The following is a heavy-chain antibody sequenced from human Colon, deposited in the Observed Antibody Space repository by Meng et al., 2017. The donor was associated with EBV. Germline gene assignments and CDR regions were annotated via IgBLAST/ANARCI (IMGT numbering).Heavy chain of an antibody. CDR2: IYHGGNT. J-gene: IGHJ4*02. D-gene: IGHD5-24*01. Sequence: QVQLQEAGPGLVEPSGTLSLTCAVSGASISSNNWWSWVRQPPGKGLEWIGEIYHGGNTNYNPSLKSRVTISVDRSNDQSSLSLSSVTAADTAVYYCARGNAYNAPSFDYWGQGTLVTVSS. CDR1: GASISSNNW. CDR3: ARGNAYNAPSFDY. V-gene: IGHV4-4*02.